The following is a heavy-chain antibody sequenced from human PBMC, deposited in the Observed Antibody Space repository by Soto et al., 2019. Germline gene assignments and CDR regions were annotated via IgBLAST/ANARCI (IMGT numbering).Heavy chain of an antibody. CDR2: VKSKTDGETT. Sequence: EVQLVESGGGLVKPGGSLRLSCAASGFTFSKAWMSWVRQAPGKGPEWVGRVKSKTDGETTGYATPVRGRSTISRNDSKAMLYLPMNSLKTEDTALYYCTADVRRTAVGGFDPWGQGTRVTVSS. CDR1: GFTFSKAW. J-gene: IGHJ5*02. V-gene: IGHV3-15*01. CDR3: TADVRRTAVGGFDP. D-gene: IGHD6-19*01.